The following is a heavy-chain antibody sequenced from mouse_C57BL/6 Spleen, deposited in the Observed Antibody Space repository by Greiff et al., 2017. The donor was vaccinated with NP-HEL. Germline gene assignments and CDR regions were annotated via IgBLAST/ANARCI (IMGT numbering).Heavy chain of an antibody. CDR2: ISDGGSYT. CDR3: AREDTTVVAPFDY. Sequence: EVKLVESGGGLVKPGGSLKLSCAASGFTFSSYAMSWVRQTPEKRLEWVATISDGGSYTYYPDNVKGRFTISRDNAKNNLYLQMSHLKSEDTAMYYCAREDTTVVAPFDYWGQGTTLTVSS. V-gene: IGHV5-4*01. J-gene: IGHJ2*01. D-gene: IGHD1-1*01. CDR1: GFTFSSYA.